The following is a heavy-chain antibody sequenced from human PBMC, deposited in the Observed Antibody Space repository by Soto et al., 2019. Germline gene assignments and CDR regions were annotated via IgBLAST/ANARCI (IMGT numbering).Heavy chain of an antibody. CDR3: ASPPIIAAAGNLVFDY. Sequence: GASVKVSCKASGYTFTSYAMHWVRQAPGQRLEWMGWINAGNGNTKYSQKFQGRVTITRDTSASTAYMELSSLRSEDTAVYYCASPPIIAAAGNLVFDYWGQGILVSVSS. J-gene: IGHJ4*02. CDR2: INAGNGNT. CDR1: GYTFTSYA. D-gene: IGHD6-13*01. V-gene: IGHV1-3*01.